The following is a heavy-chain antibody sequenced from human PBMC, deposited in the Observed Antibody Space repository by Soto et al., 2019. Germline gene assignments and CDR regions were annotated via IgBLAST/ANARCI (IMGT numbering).Heavy chain of an antibody. CDR2: ISSNGVGT. Sequence: EVQLAESGGGLAQPGGSLRLSCAASGFTLSGYAMDWVRRAPGKGLEFVSGISSNGVGTYYANSVQGRFTSSRDNSKNTVYLQMGSLRPEDMAVYYCARRARPDFYYMDVWGKGTTVTVSS. V-gene: IGHV3-64*01. J-gene: IGHJ6*03. CDR1: GFTLSGYA. CDR3: ARRARPDFYYMDV. D-gene: IGHD6-6*01.